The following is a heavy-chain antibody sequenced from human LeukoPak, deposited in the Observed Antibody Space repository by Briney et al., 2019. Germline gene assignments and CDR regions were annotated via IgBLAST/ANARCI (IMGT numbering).Heavy chain of an antibody. CDR1: GFTFSSYS. J-gene: IGHJ4*02. V-gene: IGHV3-21*01. CDR2: ISSSSSYI. D-gene: IGHD6-19*01. Sequence: AGGSLRLSCAASGFTFSSYSMNWVRQAPGKGLEWVSSISSSSSYIYYADSVKGRFTISRDNAKNSLYLQMNSLRAEDTAVYYCAREGMAVAGYVYWGQGTLVTVSS. CDR3: AREGMAVAGYVY.